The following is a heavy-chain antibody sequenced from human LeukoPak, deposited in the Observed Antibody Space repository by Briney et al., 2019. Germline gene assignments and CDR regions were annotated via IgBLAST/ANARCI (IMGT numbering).Heavy chain of an antibody. CDR3: AKLQLGVYDY. CDR2: ISSSSSYI. D-gene: IGHD5-24*01. Sequence: GGSLRLSCAASGFTFSSYSMNWVRQAPGKGLEWVSSISSSSSYIYYADSMKGRFTISRDNAKNSLYLQVTSLKAEATAVYYCAKLQLGVYDYWGQGTLVTVSS. J-gene: IGHJ4*02. CDR1: GFTFSSYS. V-gene: IGHV3-21*01.